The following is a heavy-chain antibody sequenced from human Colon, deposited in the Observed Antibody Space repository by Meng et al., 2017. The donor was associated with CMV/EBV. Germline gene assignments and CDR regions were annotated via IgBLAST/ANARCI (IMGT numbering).Heavy chain of an antibody. V-gene: IGHV4-34*01. CDR2: INHSGNT. CDR3: ARAFCGGGCYSSSNYYYGMDV. CDR1: GGSFSGYY. Sequence: GSLRLSCAVYGGSFSGYYWSWIRQSPGKGLEWIGEINHSGNTNYNPSLKSRVTISADTSKNQVSVKLRSVTAAGAAVYYCARAFCGGGCYSSSNYYYGMDVWGQGTAVTVSS. D-gene: IGHD2-21*01. J-gene: IGHJ6*02.